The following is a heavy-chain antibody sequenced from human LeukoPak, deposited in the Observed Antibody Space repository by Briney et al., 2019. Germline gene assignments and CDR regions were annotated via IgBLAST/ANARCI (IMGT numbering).Heavy chain of an antibody. D-gene: IGHD2/OR15-2a*01. Sequence: PSVTLSLTCTVSGGSISSYYWSWIRQPPGKGLEWIGYIYYSGSTNYNPSLKSRVTISVDTSKNQFSLKLSSVTAADTAVYYCARVGHDVIYWGQGTLVTVSS. CDR2: IYYSGST. J-gene: IGHJ4*02. CDR1: GGSISSYY. CDR3: ARVGHDVIY. V-gene: IGHV4-59*01.